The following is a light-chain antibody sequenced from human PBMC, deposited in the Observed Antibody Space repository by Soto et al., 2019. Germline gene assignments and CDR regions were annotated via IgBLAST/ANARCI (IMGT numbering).Light chain of an antibody. J-gene: IGKJ4*01. Sequence: EIVLTQSPAILSLSPGAKAPPHCRASQSVSGSSGWYQQKPGQAPRRIIYDAPVRATGIPARFSGSGSGTDFTLTISSLEPEDFAVYDCQEGTYWPAFGGGTKVDIK. CDR3: QEGTYWPA. CDR1: QSVSGS. CDR2: DAP. V-gene: IGKV3-11*01.